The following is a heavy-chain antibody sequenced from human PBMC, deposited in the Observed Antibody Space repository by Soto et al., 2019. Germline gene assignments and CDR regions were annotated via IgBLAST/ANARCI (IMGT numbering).Heavy chain of an antibody. CDR3: ARHLGSSWYGDYYYYGMDV. V-gene: IGHV5-10-1*01. J-gene: IGHJ6*02. CDR1: GYSFTSDW. Sequence: PXESLTISGKGSGYSFTSDWSSLVRQMPGKGLEWMGRIDPSDSYTNYSPSFQGHVTISADKSISTAYLQWSSLKASDTAMYYCARHLGSSWYGDYYYYGMDVWGQGTTVTVSS. CDR2: IDPSDSYT. D-gene: IGHD6-13*01.